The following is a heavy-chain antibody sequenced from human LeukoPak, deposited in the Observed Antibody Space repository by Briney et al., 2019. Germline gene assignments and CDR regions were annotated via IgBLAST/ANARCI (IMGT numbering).Heavy chain of an antibody. J-gene: IGHJ4*02. V-gene: IGHV3-30*01. CDR1: GFTFSSYA. CDR2: ISYDGSNK. Sequence: PGGSLRLSCAASGFTFSSYAMHWVRQAPGKGLEWVAVISYDGSNKYYADSVRGRFTISRDNSKNTLYLQMNSLRAEDTAAYYCARSATTVTTLDYWGQGTLVTVSS. CDR3: ARSATTVTTLDY. D-gene: IGHD4-11*01.